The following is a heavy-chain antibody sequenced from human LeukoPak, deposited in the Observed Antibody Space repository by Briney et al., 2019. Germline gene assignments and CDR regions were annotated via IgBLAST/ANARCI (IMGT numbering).Heavy chain of an antibody. D-gene: IGHD4-11*01. Sequence: PGGSLRLSCAASGFTFSSYGMHWVRQAPGKGLEWVADIWYDGSNTDDADSVKGRFTISRDNSKNTLYLQMGSLRAEDMAVYYCAREDYSNYGMDVWGQGTTVTVSS. CDR3: AREDYSNYGMDV. V-gene: IGHV3-33*01. CDR1: GFTFSSYG. CDR2: IWYDGSNT. J-gene: IGHJ6*02.